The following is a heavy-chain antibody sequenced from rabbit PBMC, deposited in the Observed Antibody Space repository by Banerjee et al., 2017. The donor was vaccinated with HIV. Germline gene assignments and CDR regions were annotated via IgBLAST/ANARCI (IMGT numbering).Heavy chain of an antibody. CDR2: IYVGSSGST. CDR1: GFSFSSSYY. CDR3: AREVYAGSSL. Sequence: QSLEESGGDLVKPGASLTLTCTASGFSFSSSYYMCWVRQAPGKGLEWIACIYVGSSGSTWYASWAKGRFTVSKTSSTTVTLQMTSLTAADMATYFCAREVYAGSSLWGPGT. J-gene: IGHJ4*01. V-gene: IGHV1S40*01. D-gene: IGHD8-1*01.